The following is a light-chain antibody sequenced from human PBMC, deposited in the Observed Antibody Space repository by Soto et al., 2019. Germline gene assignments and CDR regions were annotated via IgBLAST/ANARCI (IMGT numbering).Light chain of an antibody. CDR2: EVS. J-gene: IGLJ1*01. CDR3: SSYTGSSTLYV. V-gene: IGLV2-14*01. CDR1: SSDIGGYNY. Sequence: QSVLTQPASVSGSPGQSITISCTGTSSDIGGYNYVSWYQQHPGKVPKLMIFEVSNRPSGVSYRFSGSKSGNTASLTISGLQAEDGADYYCSSYTGSSTLYVFGTGTKVTVL.